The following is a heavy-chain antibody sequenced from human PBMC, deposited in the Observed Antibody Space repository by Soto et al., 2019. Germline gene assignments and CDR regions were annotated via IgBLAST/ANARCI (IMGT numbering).Heavy chain of an antibody. CDR1: GTSISSYY. J-gene: IGHJ4*02. CDR2: IHYSGTT. D-gene: IGHD2-8*01. Sequence: SETLSLTCTVSGTSISSYYWSWIRQPPGRGLEWIANIHYSGTTNYNPSLASRVTLSVDTSKNQFSLKMTSVTAADRAMYFCARYNSYAIDYWGRGTLVTVSS. CDR3: ARYNSYAIDY. V-gene: IGHV4-59*01.